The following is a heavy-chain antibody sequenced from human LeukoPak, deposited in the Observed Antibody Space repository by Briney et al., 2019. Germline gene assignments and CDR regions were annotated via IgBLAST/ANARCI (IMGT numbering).Heavy chain of an antibody. CDR1: GYTFTSYG. CDR3: ARDMGPPKGNWFDP. Sequence: ASVKVSCKASGYTFTSYGISWVRQAPGQGLEWMGWISAYNGNTRYAQRLQGRVTMTTDTSTTTAYVELRSLRSDDTAVYYCARDMGPPKGNWFDPWGQGTLVTVSS. V-gene: IGHV1-18*01. D-gene: IGHD3-10*01. J-gene: IGHJ5*02. CDR2: ISAYNGNT.